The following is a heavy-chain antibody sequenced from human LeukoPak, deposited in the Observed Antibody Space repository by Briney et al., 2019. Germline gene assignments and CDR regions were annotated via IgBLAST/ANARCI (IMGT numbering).Heavy chain of an antibody. V-gene: IGHV4-59*01. J-gene: IGHJ5*02. CDR3: ARGGIRSSKAQWHGPYNWFDP. CDR1: GGSISSYY. CDR2: IYYSGST. Sequence: SETLSLTCTVSGGSISSYYWSWIRQPPGKGLEWIGYIYYSGSTNYNPSLKSRVTISVDTSKNQFSLKLSSVTAADTAVYYCARGGIRSSKAQWHGPYNWFDPWGQGTLVTVSS. D-gene: IGHD6-19*01.